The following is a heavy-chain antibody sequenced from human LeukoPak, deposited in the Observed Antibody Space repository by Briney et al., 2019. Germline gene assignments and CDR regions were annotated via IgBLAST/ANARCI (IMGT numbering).Heavy chain of an antibody. CDR3: TRMTTGHDY. CDR2: VNHSGYT. D-gene: IGHD4-17*01. CDR1: GVSFDDYY. Sequence: SSETLSLTCAVSGVSFDDYYWSWVRQTPGKGLEWLGEVNHSGYTNDSPSLKSRVTLSIDTSRKQFSLYLKSATVADAGIYYCTRMTTGHDYWGQGTLVTVSS. J-gene: IGHJ4*02. V-gene: IGHV4-34*01.